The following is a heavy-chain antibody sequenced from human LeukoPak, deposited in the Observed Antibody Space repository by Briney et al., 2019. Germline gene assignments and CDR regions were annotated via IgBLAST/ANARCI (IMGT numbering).Heavy chain of an antibody. V-gene: IGHV5-51*01. D-gene: IGHD5-24*01. Sequence: GESLKISCKASGYSFTNYWIGWVRQMPGKGLGWMGIIYPGDSDTRYSPSFQGQVTISADKSISTAYLQWSSLKASDTAMYYCARREMSDYWGQGTLVTVSS. CDR3: ARREMSDY. CDR2: IYPGDSDT. J-gene: IGHJ4*02. CDR1: GYSFTNYW.